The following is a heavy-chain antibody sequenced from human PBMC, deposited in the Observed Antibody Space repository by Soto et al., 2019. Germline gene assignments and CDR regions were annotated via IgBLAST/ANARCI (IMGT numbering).Heavy chain of an antibody. Sequence: ASVKVSCKASGGTFSSYAISWVRQAPGQGLEWMGGIIPIFGTANYAQKFQGRVTITADESTSTAYMELSSLRSEDTAVYYCARCILRFLEWLPDYYYYGMDVWGQGTTVTGSS. D-gene: IGHD3-3*01. V-gene: IGHV1-69*13. J-gene: IGHJ6*02. CDR1: GGTFSSYA. CDR2: IIPIFGTA. CDR3: ARCILRFLEWLPDYYYYGMDV.